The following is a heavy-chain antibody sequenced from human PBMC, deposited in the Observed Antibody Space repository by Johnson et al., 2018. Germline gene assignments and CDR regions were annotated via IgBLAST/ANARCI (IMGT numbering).Heavy chain of an antibody. CDR1: GGTFSSYA. V-gene: IGHV1-69*10. J-gene: IGHJ6*02. Sequence: QVQLVESGAEVKKPGASVKVSCKASGGTFSSYAINWVRQAPGQGLEWMGGIIPILGIANYAQKFQGRVTITADKSTSTAYMELSSLRSEDTAVYYCAKDRPPALDAYYYYGMDVWGQGTMVTVSS. CDR2: IIPILGIA. D-gene: IGHD2-8*01. CDR3: AKDRPPALDAYYYYGMDV.